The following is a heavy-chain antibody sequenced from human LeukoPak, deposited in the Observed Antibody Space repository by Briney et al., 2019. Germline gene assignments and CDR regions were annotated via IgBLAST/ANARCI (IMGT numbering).Heavy chain of an antibody. CDR3: ARRSSLWFGESYLDY. CDR2: IYDSGST. CDR1: GGSISSCSYC. Sequence: SETLSLTCAVSGGSISSCSYCWVWIRPPPGQGLVGVVSIYDSGSTNYNPSLKSRVTISVDTSKNQFSLKLSSVTAADTAVYYCARRSSLWFGESYLDYWGQGTLVTVSS. D-gene: IGHD3-10*01. V-gene: IGHV4-39*07. J-gene: IGHJ4*02.